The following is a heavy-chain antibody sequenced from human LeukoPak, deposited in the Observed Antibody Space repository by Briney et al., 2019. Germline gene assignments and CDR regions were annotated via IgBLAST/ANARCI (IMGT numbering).Heavy chain of an antibody. CDR1: GFTFSDAW. V-gene: IGHV3-15*01. Sequence: GGFLRLSCAASGFTFSDAWMNWVRQAPGKGLEWVGRIKSNTDGGTTDYAAPVKGRFTISRDDSKNTLYLQMSSLKIEDTAVYYCTTGQGDYWGQGTLVTVPS. CDR2: IKSNTDGGTT. J-gene: IGHJ4*02. CDR3: TTGQGDY.